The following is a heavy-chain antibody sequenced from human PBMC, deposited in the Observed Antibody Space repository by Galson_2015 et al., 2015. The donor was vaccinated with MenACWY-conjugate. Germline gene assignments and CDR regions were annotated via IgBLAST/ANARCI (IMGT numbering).Heavy chain of an antibody. CDR1: GFIFRSHA. J-gene: IGHJ3*02. CDR2: ISGSGGST. CDR3: AKVDASGWPGGRGFDI. Sequence: SLRLSCAASGFIFRSHAMSWVRQAPGKGLEWVSAISGSGGSTYYADSVKGRFTISRDNSKSTLYLQMNSLRAEDTAVYYCAKVDASGWPGGRGFDIWGQGTMVTVSS. V-gene: IGHV3-23*01. D-gene: IGHD6-19*01.